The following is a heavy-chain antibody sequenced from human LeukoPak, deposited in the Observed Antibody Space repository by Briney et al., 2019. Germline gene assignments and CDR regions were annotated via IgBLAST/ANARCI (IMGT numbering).Heavy chain of an antibody. J-gene: IGHJ4*02. V-gene: IGHV4-39*01. Sequence: KPSETLSLTCAVSGGSISSSSNYWGWIRQPPGKGLEWIGGIYYSGSTNYNPSLKSRVTISLDTSKNQFSLKLSSVTAADTAVYYCARQDYPSQFCSSTSCQMYYFDYWGQGTLVTVPS. CDR3: ARQDYPSQFCSSTSCQMYYFDY. D-gene: IGHD2-2*01. CDR2: IYYSGST. CDR1: GGSISSSSNY.